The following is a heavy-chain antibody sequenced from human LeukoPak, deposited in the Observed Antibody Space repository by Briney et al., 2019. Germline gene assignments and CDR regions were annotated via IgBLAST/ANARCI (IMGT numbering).Heavy chain of an antibody. CDR3: ARQIDMDV. J-gene: IGHJ6*02. V-gene: IGHV3-48*03. CDR2: ISSRGTTI. Sequence: SGGGLVQPGGSLRLSCAASGFTFSSYEMNWVRQAPGKGLEWVSYISSRGTTIYYADSVKGRFTISRDNAKNSLYLQMNSLRAEDTAVYYCARQIDMDVWGQGTTVTVSS. CDR1: GFTFSSYE.